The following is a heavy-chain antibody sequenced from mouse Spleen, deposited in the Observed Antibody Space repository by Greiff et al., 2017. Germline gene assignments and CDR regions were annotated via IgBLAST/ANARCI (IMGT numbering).Heavy chain of an antibody. Sequence: QVQLQQSGPGLVQPSQSLSITCTVSGFSLTSYGVHWVRQSPGKGLEWLGVIWSGGSTDYNAAFISRLSISKDNSKSQVFFKMNNLQADDTAIYYCARNDDTAFAYWGQGTLVTVSA. CDR1: GFSLTSYG. CDR3: ARNDDTAFAY. CDR2: IWSGGST. D-gene: IGHD3-1*01. V-gene: IGHV2-2*01. J-gene: IGHJ3*01.